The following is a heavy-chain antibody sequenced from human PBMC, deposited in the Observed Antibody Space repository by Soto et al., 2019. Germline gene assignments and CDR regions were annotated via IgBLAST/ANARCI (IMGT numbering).Heavy chain of an antibody. CDR3: AREEGPSTQIKRTPSFGDAFDI. D-gene: IGHD2-2*01. Sequence: SETLSLTCTVSGGSISSGGDYWSWIRQHPGKGLEWIGYIYYSGSTYYNPSLKSRVTISVDTAKNQFSLKLSSVTAADTAVYYCAREEGPSTQIKRTPSFGDAFDIWGQGTMVTVSS. CDR1: GGSISSGGDY. V-gene: IGHV4-31*03. J-gene: IGHJ3*02. CDR2: IYYSGST.